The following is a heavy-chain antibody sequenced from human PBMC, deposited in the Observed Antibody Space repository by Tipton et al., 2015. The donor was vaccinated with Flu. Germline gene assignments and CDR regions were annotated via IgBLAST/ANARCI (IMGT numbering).Heavy chain of an antibody. CDR2: ISSSGIPI. Sequence: SLRLSCAASGFTLNDYYMSWIRQAPGKGLEWVSFISSSGIPIYYADSVKGRFTISRDNSKNTLYLQMNSLRAEDTAVYYCARGYDILTDGGGYFDYWGQGTLVTVSS. CDR3: ARGYDILTDGGGYFDY. CDR1: GFTLNDYY. D-gene: IGHD3-9*01. J-gene: IGHJ4*02. V-gene: IGHV3-11*04.